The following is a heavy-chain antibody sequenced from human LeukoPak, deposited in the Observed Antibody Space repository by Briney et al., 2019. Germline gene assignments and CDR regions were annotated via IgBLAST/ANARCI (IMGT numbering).Heavy chain of an antibody. D-gene: IGHD3-22*01. Sequence: GESLKISCKGSGYSFTSYWIGWVRQMPGKGLEWMGIIYPGDSDTRYSPFFQGQATISADKSISTAYLQWSSLKASDTAMYYCARPYDYYDSSGYDAFDIWGQGTMVTVSS. V-gene: IGHV5-51*01. CDR2: IYPGDSDT. CDR3: ARPYDYYDSSGYDAFDI. J-gene: IGHJ3*02. CDR1: GYSFTSYW.